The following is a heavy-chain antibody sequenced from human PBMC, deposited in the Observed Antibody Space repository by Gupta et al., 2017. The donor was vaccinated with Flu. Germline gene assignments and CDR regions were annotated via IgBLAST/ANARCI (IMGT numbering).Heavy chain of an antibody. V-gene: IGHV1-18*01. CDR1: GYTFTNYG. CDR2: ISAYNGNP. D-gene: IGHD1-26*01. J-gene: IGHJ4*02. Sequence: QIQLVQSGGEVKKPGASVKVSCKASGYTFTNYGINWVRKAPGQGPEWMGWISAYNGNPKYPQKCQGRVTMTTDTTTTTAYMEVRSLRSDDTAVYYGATEGSGPRAGRGTPDYWGQGTLVTVSS. CDR3: ATEGSGPRAGRGTPDY.